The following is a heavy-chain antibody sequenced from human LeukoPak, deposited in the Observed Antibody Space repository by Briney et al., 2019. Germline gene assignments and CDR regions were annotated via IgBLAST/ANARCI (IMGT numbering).Heavy chain of an antibody. V-gene: IGHV3-7*01. CDR2: IKQDGSEK. D-gene: IGHD4-17*01. CDR3: ARDHYGDYVPSDY. CDR1: GFTFSSYG. J-gene: IGHJ4*02. Sequence: GGSLRLSCAASGFTFSSYGMHWVRQAPGKGLEWVANIKQDGSEKYYVDSVKGRFTISRDNAKNSLYLQMNSLRAEDTAVYYCARDHYGDYVPSDYWGQGTLVTVSS.